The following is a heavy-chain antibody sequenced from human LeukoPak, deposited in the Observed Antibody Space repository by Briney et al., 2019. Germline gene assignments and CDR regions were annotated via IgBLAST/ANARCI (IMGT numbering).Heavy chain of an antibody. V-gene: IGHV4-59*11. J-gene: IGHJ3*02. D-gene: IGHD5-12*01. CDR2: IYYSGST. Sequence: PSETLSLTCTVSGGSISSHYWSWIRQPPGKGLEWIGYIYYSGSTNYNPSLKSRVTISVDTSKNQFSLKVSSVTAADTAVYYCARDPVLSGYDLRDAFDIWGQGTMVTVSS. CDR3: ARDPVLSGYDLRDAFDI. CDR1: GGSISSHY.